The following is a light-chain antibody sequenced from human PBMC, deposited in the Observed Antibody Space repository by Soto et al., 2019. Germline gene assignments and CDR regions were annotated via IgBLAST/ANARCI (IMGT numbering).Light chain of an antibody. J-gene: IGKJ4*01. V-gene: IGKV3-15*01. Sequence: EIVMTQSPATLSVSPGERATLSCRASQSNSITLAWYQQKPGQAPRLLIYGASTRATDIPARFSGSGSGTEFTLTISGLQSEDFAVYYCQQRSNWPLTFGGGTKVEIK. CDR1: QSNSIT. CDR2: GAS. CDR3: QQRSNWPLT.